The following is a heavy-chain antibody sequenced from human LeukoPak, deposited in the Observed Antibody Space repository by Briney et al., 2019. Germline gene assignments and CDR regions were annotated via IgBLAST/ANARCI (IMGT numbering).Heavy chain of an antibody. V-gene: IGHV1-2*06. CDR3: ARVFYCSGGSCSPTFDY. J-gene: IGHJ4*02. CDR1: GYTFTGYY. D-gene: IGHD2-15*01. CDR2: INPNSGGT. Sequence: ASVKVSCKASGYTFTGYYMHWVRQAPGQGLEWMGRINPNSGGTNYAQKFQGRVTMTRDTSISTACMELSRLRSDDTAVYYCARVFYCSGGSCSPTFDYWGQGTLVTVSS.